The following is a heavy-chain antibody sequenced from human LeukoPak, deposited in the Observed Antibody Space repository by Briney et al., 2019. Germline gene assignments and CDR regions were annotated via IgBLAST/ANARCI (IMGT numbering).Heavy chain of an antibody. J-gene: IGHJ6*02. CDR3: ARDIAATNDYGMDV. Sequence: PGGSLRLSCAVSGFTFSSYAMSWVRQAPGKGLEWVSGISGNGVSTYHADSVKGRFAISRDNSKNTLYLQMNSLRAEDTAVYYCARDIAATNDYGMDVWGQGTTVTVSS. CDR1: GFTFSSYA. D-gene: IGHD5-12*01. CDR2: ISGNGVST. V-gene: IGHV3-23*01.